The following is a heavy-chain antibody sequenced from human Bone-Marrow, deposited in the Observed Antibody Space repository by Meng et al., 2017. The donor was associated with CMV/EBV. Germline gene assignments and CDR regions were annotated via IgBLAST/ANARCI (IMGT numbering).Heavy chain of an antibody. Sequence: GGSLRLSCAASGFTFRSYWMDWVRQAPGKGLEWVAKMKEDGSEEYYVDSVKGRFTISRDNAENSLHLQMNSLRAEDTAVYYCAREALSGSYPYFDYWGQGARVTVSS. CDR2: MKEDGSEE. J-gene: IGHJ4*02. V-gene: IGHV3-7*01. CDR3: AREALSGSYPYFDY. D-gene: IGHD1-26*01. CDR1: GFTFRSYW.